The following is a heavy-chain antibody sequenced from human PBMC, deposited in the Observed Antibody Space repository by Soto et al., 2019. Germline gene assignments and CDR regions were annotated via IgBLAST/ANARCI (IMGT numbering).Heavy chain of an antibody. J-gene: IGHJ4*02. CDR1: GFTFSSYG. V-gene: IGHV3-23*01. CDR3: AKIIDGAGTGD. CDR2: ISGGAEST. Sequence: EVQLLESGGGLAQPGGSLRLSCAASGFTFSSYGMTWVRQAPGKGLEWVSSISGGAESTFYADSVKGRFTIYRDNFKNALYLQMNSLRVEDTAVYYCAKIIDGAGTGDWGQGTLVTVSS. D-gene: IGHD6-13*01.